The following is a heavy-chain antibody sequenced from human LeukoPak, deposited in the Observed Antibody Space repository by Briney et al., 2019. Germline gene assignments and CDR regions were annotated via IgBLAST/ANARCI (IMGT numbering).Heavy chain of an antibody. V-gene: IGHV4-59*01. J-gene: IGHJ6*03. Sequence: SETLSLTCTVSGGSISSYYWSWIRQPPGKGLEWIGYIYYSGSTNYNPSLKSRVTISVDTSKNQFSLKLSSVTAADTAVYYCARVGYYYDSSEDYYYYYMDVWGKGTTVTVSS. D-gene: IGHD3-22*01. CDR3: ARVGYYYDSSEDYYYYYMDV. CDR2: IYYSGST. CDR1: GGSISSYY.